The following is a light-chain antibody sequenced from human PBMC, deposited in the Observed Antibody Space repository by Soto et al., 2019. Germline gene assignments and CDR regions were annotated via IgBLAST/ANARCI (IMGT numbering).Light chain of an antibody. CDR3: QQSGRP. CDR1: QSVSSKS. V-gene: IGKV3-20*01. J-gene: IGKJ1*01. Sequence: EMVLTQSPGTLYLSPGERATLSCRASQSVSSKSLGWYQQKAGQAPRLLMYGASNRATGIPDRFSGSGSGTDFTLTISRLEPEDSAVYYCQQSGRPFGQGTKVDIK. CDR2: GAS.